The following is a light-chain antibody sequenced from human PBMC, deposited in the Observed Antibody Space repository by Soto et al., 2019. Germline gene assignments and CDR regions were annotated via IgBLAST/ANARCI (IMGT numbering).Light chain of an antibody. J-gene: IGLJ2*01. CDR2: GNS. CDR3: QSYDSSLSAFVV. Sequence: QSVLTQPPSVSGAPGQRVTISCTGSSSNIGAGYDGHWYQQLPGTAPKLLIYGNSNRPSGVPDRFSGSKSGTSASLAITGLQAEDEADYYCQSYDSSLSAFVVFGGGTQLTVL. V-gene: IGLV1-40*01. CDR1: SSNIGAGYD.